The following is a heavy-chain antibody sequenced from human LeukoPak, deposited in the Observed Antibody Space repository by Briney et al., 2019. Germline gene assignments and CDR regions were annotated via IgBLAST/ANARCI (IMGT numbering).Heavy chain of an antibody. CDR3: ARDRGYYDTSGYYGDAFDI. Sequence: SETLSLTCTVSGYSISSGYYWGWIRQPPGKGLEWIGDIYHSGSAYYNPSLKSRVTLSVDTSKNQFSLNLTSVTAADTAVYYCARDRGYYDTSGYYGDAFDIWGQGTKVTVSS. D-gene: IGHD3-22*01. CDR1: GYSISSGYY. V-gene: IGHV4-38-2*02. CDR2: IYHSGSA. J-gene: IGHJ3*02.